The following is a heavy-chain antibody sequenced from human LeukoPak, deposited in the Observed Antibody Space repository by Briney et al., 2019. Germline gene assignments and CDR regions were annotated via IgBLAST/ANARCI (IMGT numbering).Heavy chain of an antibody. D-gene: IGHD3-10*01. CDR3: ARGQRVLLWFGELLFFFDL. J-gene: IGHJ2*01. CDR2: INQSGST. CDR1: GGSFSGFC. V-gene: IGHV4-34*01. Sequence: SETLSLTWAVYGGSFSGFCWSWFRQPPGKGLEWSGAINQSGSTNYNPALKSRVTISVDTSKNQFSLKLSSVTAADTAVYYCARGQRVLLWFGELLFFFDLWGRGARVTVSS.